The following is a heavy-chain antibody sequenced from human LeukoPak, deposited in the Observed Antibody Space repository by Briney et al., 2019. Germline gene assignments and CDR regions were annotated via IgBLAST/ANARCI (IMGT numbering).Heavy chain of an antibody. Sequence: GGSLRLSCAASGFTFSSYAMSWVRQAPGKGLEWVSAISGSGGSTYYADSVKGRFTISRDNSKNTLYLQMNSLRAEDTAVYYPYYYDSSCYSDFDYWGQGTLVTVSS. V-gene: IGHV3-23*01. CDR2: ISGSGGST. D-gene: IGHD3-22*01. CDR1: GFTFSSYA. J-gene: IGHJ4*02. CDR3: YYYDSSCYSDFDY.